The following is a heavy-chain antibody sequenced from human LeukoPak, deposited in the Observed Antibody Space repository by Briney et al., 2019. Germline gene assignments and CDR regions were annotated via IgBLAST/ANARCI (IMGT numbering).Heavy chain of an antibody. Sequence: PGGSLRLSCAASGLTFSSYWMHWVRQAPGKGLVWVSRINSDGSSTSYADSVKGRFTISRDNAKNTLYLQMNSLRAEDTAVYYCARDGVAAAANDAFDIWGQGTMVTVSS. CDR3: ARDGVAAAANDAFDI. CDR2: INSDGSST. D-gene: IGHD6-13*01. J-gene: IGHJ3*02. CDR1: GLTFSSYW. V-gene: IGHV3-74*01.